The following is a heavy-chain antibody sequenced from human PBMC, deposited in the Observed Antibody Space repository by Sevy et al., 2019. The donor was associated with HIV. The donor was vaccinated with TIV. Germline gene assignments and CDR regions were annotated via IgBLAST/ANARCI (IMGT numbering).Heavy chain of an antibody. J-gene: IGHJ4*02. V-gene: IGHV3-53*01. CDR3: ARFSGGSKGTAFDY. D-gene: IGHD2-15*01. CDR2: IYSGGST. Sequence: GGSLRLSCTASGFTVNTNYMSWVRQAPEKGLEWVSVIYSGGSTYYADSMKGRFTISRDNSKNTVYLQMNSLRAEDTVVYYCARFSGGSKGTAFDYWGQGTLVTVSS. CDR1: GFTVNTNY.